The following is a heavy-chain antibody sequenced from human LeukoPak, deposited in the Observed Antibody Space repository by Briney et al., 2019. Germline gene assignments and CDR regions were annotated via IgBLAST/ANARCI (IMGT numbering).Heavy chain of an antibody. J-gene: IGHJ3*02. V-gene: IGHV4-4*02. Sequence: PSETLSLTCAVSGGSGGSISSSNFWSWVRQPPGKGLEWTGEIYHSGSTNYNPSLKSRVTISVDASKDQFSLRLTSVTAADTAVYFCARGVTVFGGAPKGALDIWGRGTMVTVSS. CDR3: ARGVTVFGGAPKGALDI. CDR1: GGSGGSISSSNF. CDR2: IYHSGST. D-gene: IGHD3-3*01.